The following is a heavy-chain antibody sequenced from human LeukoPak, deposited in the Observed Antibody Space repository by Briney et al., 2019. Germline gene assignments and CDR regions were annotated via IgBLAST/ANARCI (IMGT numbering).Heavy chain of an antibody. V-gene: IGHV4-59*01. D-gene: IGHD3-16*01. Sequence: SETLSLTCTVSGGSMSSYYWSWIRQPPGKGLEWIGYIYYSGSTSYNPSLKSRVTTSVDTSKNQFTLKLSSVTAADTAVYCCARGRYGWLPFDYWGQGTLVTVSS. J-gene: IGHJ4*02. CDR3: ARGRYGWLPFDY. CDR2: IYYSGST. CDR1: GGSMSSYY.